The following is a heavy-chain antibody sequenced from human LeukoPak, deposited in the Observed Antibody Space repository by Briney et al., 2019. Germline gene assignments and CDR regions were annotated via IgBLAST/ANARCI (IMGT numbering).Heavy chain of an antibody. Sequence: ASVKVSCKASGYTFIGYYMHWVRQAPGQGLEWMGWINPNRGGTKYAQNFQGRVTMTRDTSTSTAYMELSSLRSDDTGVYYCARVAYLVGASPFEYWGQGTLVTVSS. CDR1: GYTFIGYY. J-gene: IGHJ4*02. D-gene: IGHD1-26*01. V-gene: IGHV1-2*02. CDR3: ARVAYLVGASPFEY. CDR2: INPNRGGT.